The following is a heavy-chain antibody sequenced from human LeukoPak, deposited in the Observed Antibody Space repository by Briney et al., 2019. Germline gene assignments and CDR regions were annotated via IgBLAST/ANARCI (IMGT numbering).Heavy chain of an antibody. D-gene: IGHD3-22*01. V-gene: IGHV3-21*01. CDR3: ARDDYDSSGYYSD. CDR2: ISSSSYI. CDR1: GFTFSSYS. J-gene: IGHJ4*02. Sequence: GGSLRLSCAASGFTFSSYSMNWVRQAPGKGLEWVSSISSSSYIYYADSVEGRFTISRDNAKNSLYLQMNSLRAEDTAVYYCARDDYDSSGYYSDWGQGTLVTVSS.